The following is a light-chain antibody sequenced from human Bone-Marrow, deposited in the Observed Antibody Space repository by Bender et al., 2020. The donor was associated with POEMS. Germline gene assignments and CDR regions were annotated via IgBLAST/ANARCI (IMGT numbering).Light chain of an antibody. CDR3: AVWDDSLNGWV. V-gene: IGLV1-44*01. CDR1: SSNIGAHA. J-gene: IGLJ3*02. Sequence: QSVLTQPPSASGTPGQRVTISCSGGSSNIGAHAVNWYQHLPGTAPNLLIYSSHRRPSEVPDRFSGCRSGTSASLAISGLQSEDESDYCCAVWDDSLNGWVFGGGTKLTVL. CDR2: SSH.